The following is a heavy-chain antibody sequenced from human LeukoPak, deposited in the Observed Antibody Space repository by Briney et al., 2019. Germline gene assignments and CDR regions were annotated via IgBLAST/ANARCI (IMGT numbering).Heavy chain of an antibody. Sequence: ASVKVSCKASGGTFSSYAISWVRQAPGQGLEWMGGIIPIFGTANYAQEFQGRVTITADESTSTAYMELSSLRSEDTAVYYCARETGYSYGQYYFDYWGQGTLVTVSS. J-gene: IGHJ4*02. CDR3: ARETGYSYGQYYFDY. V-gene: IGHV1-69*13. CDR2: IIPIFGTA. D-gene: IGHD5-18*01. CDR1: GGTFSSYA.